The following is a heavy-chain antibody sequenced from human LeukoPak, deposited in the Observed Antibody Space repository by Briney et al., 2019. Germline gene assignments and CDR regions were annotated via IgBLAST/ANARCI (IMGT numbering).Heavy chain of an antibody. J-gene: IGHJ4*02. CDR2: IRYDGSNQ. V-gene: IGHV3-30*02. CDR1: GFTFSSYG. CDR3: ARDGWYSFDY. D-gene: IGHD6-19*01. Sequence: PGGSLRLSCAASGFTFSSYGMHWVRQAPGKGLEWVAFIRYDGSNQYYADSVKGRFTISRDKSKNTLYLQMNSLRTEDTAVYYCARDGWYSFDYWGQGTMVTVSS.